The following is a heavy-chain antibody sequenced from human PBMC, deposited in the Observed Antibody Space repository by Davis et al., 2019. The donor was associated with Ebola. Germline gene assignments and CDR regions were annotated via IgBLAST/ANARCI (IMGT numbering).Heavy chain of an antibody. CDR3: ARMKVLLWFGTLDY. J-gene: IGHJ4*02. CDR2: IYYSGST. Sequence: SGSLTLSCTVSGGSISRYYWSWIRQPPGKGLEWIGSIYYSGSTNYNPSLKSRVTISVDTSKNQFSLKLSSVTAADTAVYYCARMKVLLWFGTLDYWGQGTLVTVSS. V-gene: IGHV4-59*12. D-gene: IGHD3-10*01. CDR1: GGSISRYY.